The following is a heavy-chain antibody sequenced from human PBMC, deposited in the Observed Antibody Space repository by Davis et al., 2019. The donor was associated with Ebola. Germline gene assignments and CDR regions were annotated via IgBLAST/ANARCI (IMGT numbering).Heavy chain of an antibody. CDR2: INAGNGNT. V-gene: IGHV1-3*01. CDR3: ARAHYDFWSGYYSQWFDP. CDR1: GYTFTSYA. Sequence: AASVKVSCKASGYTFTSYAIHWVRQAPGQRLEWMGWINAGNGNTKYSQKFQGRVTITRDTSASTAYMELSSLRSEDTAVYYCARAHYDFWSGYYSQWFDPWGQGTLVTVSS. D-gene: IGHD3-3*01. J-gene: IGHJ5*02.